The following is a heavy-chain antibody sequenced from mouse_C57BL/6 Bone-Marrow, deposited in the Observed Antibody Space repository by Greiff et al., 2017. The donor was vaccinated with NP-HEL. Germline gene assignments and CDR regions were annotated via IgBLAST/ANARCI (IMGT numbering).Heavy chain of an antibody. CDR2: ISGGGGNT. D-gene: IGHD1-1*01. J-gene: IGHJ3*01. Sequence: EVQGVESGGGLVKPGGSLKLSCAASGFTFSSYTMSWVRQTPEKRLEWVATISGGGGNTYYPDSVKGRFTISRDNAKNTLYLQMSSLRSEDTALYYCARGIITTVVAPFAYWGQGTLVTVSA. CDR1: GFTFSSYT. CDR3: ARGIITTVVAPFAY. V-gene: IGHV5-9*01.